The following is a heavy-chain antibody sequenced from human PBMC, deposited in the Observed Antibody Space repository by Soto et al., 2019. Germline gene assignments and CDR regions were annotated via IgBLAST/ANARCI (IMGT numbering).Heavy chain of an antibody. CDR2: IYYSGST. CDR3: ARGGDENSFYYYYYYMDV. CDR1: GGSISSYY. V-gene: IGHV4-59*01. Sequence: PSETLSLPCTVSGGSISSYYWSWIRQPPGKGLEWIGYIYYSGSTNYNPSLKSRVTISVDTSRNQFSLKLSSVTAADTAVYYCARGGDENSFYYYYYYMDVWGKGTTVTVSS. D-gene: IGHD3-16*01. J-gene: IGHJ6*03.